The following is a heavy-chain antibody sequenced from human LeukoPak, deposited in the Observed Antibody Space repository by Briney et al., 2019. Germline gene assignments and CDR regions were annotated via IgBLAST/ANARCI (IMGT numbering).Heavy chain of an antibody. V-gene: IGHV3-23*01. CDR1: GFTFSSYA. J-gene: IGHJ4*02. D-gene: IGHD1-26*01. CDR3: AKVRSATGMTTTYFDY. CDR2: IGGSGVNT. Sequence: PGRSLRLSCAASGFTFSSYAMHWVRQAPGKGLEWVSAIGGSGVNTYYADSLKGRFSISRDNSQNTLYLQMGSLRAEDTAIFYCAKVRSATGMTTTYFDYWGQGTLVTVSS.